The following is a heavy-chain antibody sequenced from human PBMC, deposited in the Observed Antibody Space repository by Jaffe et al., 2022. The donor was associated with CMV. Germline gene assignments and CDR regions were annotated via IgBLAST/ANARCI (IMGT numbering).Heavy chain of an antibody. CDR3: ARGSSSSYYGDAFDI. D-gene: IGHD6-13*01. CDR2: INHGGST. CDR1: GGSFSDYY. Sequence: QVQLQQWGAGLLKPSETLSLTCAVYGGSFSDYYWSWIRQPPGKGLEWIGEINHGGSTNYNPSLKSRVTISVDTSKNQFSLRLSSVTAADTAVYYCARGSSSSYYGDAFDIWGQGTMVTVSS. J-gene: IGHJ3*02. V-gene: IGHV4-34*01.